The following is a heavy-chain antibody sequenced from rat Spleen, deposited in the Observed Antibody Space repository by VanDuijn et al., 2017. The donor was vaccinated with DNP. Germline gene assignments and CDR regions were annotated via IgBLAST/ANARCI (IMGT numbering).Heavy chain of an antibody. J-gene: IGHJ2*01. CDR3: ARLHYGLDY. V-gene: IGHV3-3*01. D-gene: IGHD1-11*01. CDR2: INSAGST. CDR1: GYSITSSYR. Sequence: EVQLQESGPGLVKPSQSLSLTCSVTGYSITSSYRWNWIRKFPGNKLEWMGYINSAGSTNYNPSLKSRISITRDTSKNQFFLQVNSVTTEDTATYYCARLHYGLDYWDQGVMVTVSS.